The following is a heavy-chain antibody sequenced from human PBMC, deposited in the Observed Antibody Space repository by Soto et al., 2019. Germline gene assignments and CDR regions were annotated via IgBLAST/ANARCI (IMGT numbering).Heavy chain of an antibody. CDR1: GGTFSSYA. J-gene: IGHJ3*02. D-gene: IGHD4-17*01. V-gene: IGHV1-69*06. CDR3: AGAGIQKMTTSKAFDI. Sequence: QVQLVQSGAEVKKPGSSMKVSCKASGGTFSSYAISWVRQAPGQGLEWMGGIIPIFGTENYAQKFQGRVTITAGKSTSTAYMELSRLRSEKTAVYYSAGAGIQKMTTSKAFDIWGQVTMVTVSS. CDR2: IIPIFGTE.